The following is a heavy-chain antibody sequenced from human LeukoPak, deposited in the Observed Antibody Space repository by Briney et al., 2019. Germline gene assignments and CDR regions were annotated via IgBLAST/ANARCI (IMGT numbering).Heavy chain of an antibody. Sequence: PGGSLRLSCAASGFTFSSYAMSWVRQAPGKGLEWVSAISGSSGSTYYADSVKGRFTISRDNSKNTLYLQMNSLRAEDTAVYYCAKVPSGNPLGNMDVWGKGTTATVSS. CDR3: AKVPSGNPLGNMDV. CDR2: ISGSSGST. V-gene: IGHV3-23*01. D-gene: IGHD4-23*01. J-gene: IGHJ6*03. CDR1: GFTFSSYA.